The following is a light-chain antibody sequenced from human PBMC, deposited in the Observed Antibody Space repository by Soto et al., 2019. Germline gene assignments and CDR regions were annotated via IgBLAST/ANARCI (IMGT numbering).Light chain of an antibody. V-gene: IGKV3-15*01. CDR2: GAS. J-gene: IGKJ2*02. CDR1: QSVRSN. Sequence: EIVMTQSPATLSVSPGERATLSCRASQSVRSNLAWYQQKPGQAPRLLLYGASTRATGIPARFSGSGSGTEFTLTISSLQSEDFAVYYCQQYNNWPPCTFGQGTKVDIK. CDR3: QQYNNWPPCT.